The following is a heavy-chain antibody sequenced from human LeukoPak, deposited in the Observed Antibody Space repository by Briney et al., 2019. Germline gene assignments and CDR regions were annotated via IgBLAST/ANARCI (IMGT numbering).Heavy chain of an antibody. V-gene: IGHV4-59*11. D-gene: IGHD6-13*01. J-gene: IGHJ4*01. CDR2: VYYNGNT. Sequence: PSETLSLTCTASRDSITGHYWSWIRQPPGKTLGWIGYVYYNGNTYYNPSLASRVTMSVDTSKNQFSLALSFVTDADTGVYCARGGASSKFLDYWGHGTLVTVSS. CDR3: ARGGASSKFLDY. CDR1: RDSITGHY.